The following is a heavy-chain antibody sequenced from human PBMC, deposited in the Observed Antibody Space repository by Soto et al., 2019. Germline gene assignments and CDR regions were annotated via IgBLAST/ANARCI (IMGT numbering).Heavy chain of an antibody. CDR3: ARGVSCGGDCYRD. Sequence: ASVKVSCKASGYTFSNFGINWVRQATGQGLEWMGWMSPNSGNTGYAQKFQGRVTMTRNTSIGTAYMELSSLRSEDTAVYYCARGVSCGGDCYRDWGQGTPVTVSS. D-gene: IGHD2-21*02. V-gene: IGHV1-8*02. J-gene: IGHJ4*02. CDR2: MSPNSGNT. CDR1: GYTFSNFG.